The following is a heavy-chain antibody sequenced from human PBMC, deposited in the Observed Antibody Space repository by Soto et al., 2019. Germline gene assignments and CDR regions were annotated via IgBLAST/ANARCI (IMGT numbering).Heavy chain of an antibody. Sequence: SETLSLTCTVSGGSISSSSYYWGWIRQPPGKGLEWIGSIYYSGSTYYNPSLKGRVTISVDTSKNQFSLKLSSVTAADTAVYYCARETPGGYDFWSGYYSDYYYYGMDVWGQGTTVTVSS. CDR3: ARETPGGYDFWSGYYSDYYYYGMDV. J-gene: IGHJ6*02. D-gene: IGHD3-3*01. CDR1: GGSISSSSYY. V-gene: IGHV4-39*02. CDR2: IYYSGST.